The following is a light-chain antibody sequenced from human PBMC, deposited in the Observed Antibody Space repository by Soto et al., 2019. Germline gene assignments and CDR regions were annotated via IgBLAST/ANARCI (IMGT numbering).Light chain of an antibody. CDR2: DVS. CDR1: SSDVGGYNY. J-gene: IGLJ2*01. Sequence: QSALTQPASVSGSPGQSITISCTGTSSDVGGYNYVSWYQQHPGKAPKLMIYDVSNRPSGVSNRFSGSKSGNTASLTISGLQAEDKADYYCSSYTSSSTSGFGGGTKVTVL. CDR3: SSYTSSSTSG. V-gene: IGLV2-14*01.